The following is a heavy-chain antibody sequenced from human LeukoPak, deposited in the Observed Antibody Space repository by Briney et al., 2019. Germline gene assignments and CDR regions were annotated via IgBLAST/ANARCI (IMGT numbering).Heavy chain of an antibody. CDR2: IIPIFGTA. V-gene: IGHV1-69*13. J-gene: IGHJ3*02. Sequence: SVKVSCKASGGTFSSYAISWVRQAPGQGLEWMGGIIPIFGTANYAQKFQGRVTITADESTSTAYMELSSLRSEDTAVYYCARDHPPRGTTLTLIIWGQGTMVTVSS. CDR1: GGTFSSYA. CDR3: ARDHPPRGTTLTLII. D-gene: IGHD4-17*01.